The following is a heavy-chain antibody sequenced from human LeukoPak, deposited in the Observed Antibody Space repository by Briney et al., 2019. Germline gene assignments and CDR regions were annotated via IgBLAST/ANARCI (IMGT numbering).Heavy chain of an antibody. Sequence: SETLSLTCTVSGGSISSGDYYWSWIRQPPGKGLEWIGYIYYSGSTYYNPSLKSRVTISVDTSKNQFSLKLSSVTAADTAVYYCARGRSLAYHYDSSGSRIFDYWGQGTLVTVSS. D-gene: IGHD3-22*01. CDR2: IYYSGST. CDR1: GGSISSGDYY. V-gene: IGHV4-30-4*01. J-gene: IGHJ4*02. CDR3: ARGRSLAYHYDSSGSRIFDY.